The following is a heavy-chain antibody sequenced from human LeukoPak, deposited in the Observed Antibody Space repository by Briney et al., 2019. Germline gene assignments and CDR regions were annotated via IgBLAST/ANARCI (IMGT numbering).Heavy chain of an antibody. V-gene: IGHV1-18*01. CDR2: ISAHNGNT. CDR1: GYTFTTHG. Sequence: GASVTVSCKASGYTFTTHGIAWVRQAPGQGLEWMGWISAHNGNTNYAQSLQGRVTMTTDTSTNTAYMELRSLRSDYTAVYYCARDGYFDLWGRGNLVTVSS. CDR3: ARDGYFDL. J-gene: IGHJ2*01.